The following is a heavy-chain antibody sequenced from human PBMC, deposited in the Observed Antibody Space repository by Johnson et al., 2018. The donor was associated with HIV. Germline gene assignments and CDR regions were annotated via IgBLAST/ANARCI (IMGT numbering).Heavy chain of an antibody. Sequence: VQLLESGGGVVQPGRSLRLSCAASGFTFNSYGMHWVRQAPGKGLEWVAVISDDVSSTFYVDSVKGRFTISRDNSNNTLYLQMSGLSAEDTALYYCARGPLFYYSSGLWAFDIWGQGTMVTVSS. CDR1: GFTFNSYG. CDR3: ARGPLFYYSSGLWAFDI. CDR2: ISDDVSST. V-gene: IGHV3-30*03. J-gene: IGHJ3*02. D-gene: IGHD3-10*01.